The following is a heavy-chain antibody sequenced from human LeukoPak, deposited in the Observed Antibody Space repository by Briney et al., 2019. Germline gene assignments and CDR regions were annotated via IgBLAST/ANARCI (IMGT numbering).Heavy chain of an antibody. CDR2: ISWNSGSI. D-gene: IGHD3-22*01. CDR3: AKDRVVVITTGAFDI. V-gene: IGHV3-9*01. Sequence: PGGSLRLSRAASGFTFDDYAMHWVRQAPGKGLEWVSGISWNSGSIGYADSVKGRFTISRDNAKNSLYLQMNSLRAEDTALYYCAKDRVVVITTGAFDIWGQGTMVTVPS. J-gene: IGHJ3*02. CDR1: GFTFDDYA.